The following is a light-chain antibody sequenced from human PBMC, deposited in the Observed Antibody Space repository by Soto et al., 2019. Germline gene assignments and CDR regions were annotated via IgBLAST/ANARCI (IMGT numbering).Light chain of an antibody. V-gene: IGLV2-14*01. CDR2: EVS. Sequence: SALTQPPSASGSPGQSVTISCTGTSSDVGGYKYVSWYQQHPGKAPKLMIYEVSNRPSGVSNRFSGSKSGNTASLTISGLQAEDEADYYCSSYTSSSTLLYVFGTGTKVTV. J-gene: IGLJ1*01. CDR3: SSYTSSSTLLYV. CDR1: SSDVGGYKY.